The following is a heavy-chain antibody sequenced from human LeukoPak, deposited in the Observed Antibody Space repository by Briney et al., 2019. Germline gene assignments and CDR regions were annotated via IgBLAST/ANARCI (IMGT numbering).Heavy chain of an antibody. CDR3: AKDSDYDILTGYYNPFDY. V-gene: IGHV3-30*02. CDR2: IRYDGSNK. D-gene: IGHD3-9*01. CDR1: GFTFSSYG. J-gene: IGHJ4*02. Sequence: QPGGSLRLSCAASGFTFSSYGTHWVRQAPGKGLEWVAFIRYDGSNKYYADSVKGRFTISRDNSKNTLYLQMNSLRAEDTAVYYCAKDSDYDILTGYYNPFDYWGQGTLVTVSS.